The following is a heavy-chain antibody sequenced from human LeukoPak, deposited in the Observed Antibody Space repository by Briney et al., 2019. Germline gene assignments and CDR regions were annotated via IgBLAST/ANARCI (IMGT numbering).Heavy chain of an antibody. CDR3: ARGRTTASGPRGENYYYYYMDV. V-gene: IGHV4-34*01. CDR1: GGSFSGYY. D-gene: IGHD6-13*01. CDR2: INHSGST. J-gene: IGHJ6*03. Sequence: SETLSLTCAVYGGSFSGYYWSWIRQPPGKGLEWSGEINHSGSTNYNPSLKSRVTISVDTSKNQFSLKLSSVTAADTRVYYGARGRTTASGPRGENYYYYYMDVWGKGTTVTVSS.